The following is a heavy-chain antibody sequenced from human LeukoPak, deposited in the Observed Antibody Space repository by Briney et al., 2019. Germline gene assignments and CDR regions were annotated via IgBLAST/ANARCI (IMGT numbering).Heavy chain of an antibody. Sequence: GGSLRLSCAASGFTFTTYWMSWVRQAPGKGLEWVANMKPDGSEIFYVDSVKGRFTISRDNDKNSIYLQMNSLRAEDTAVYYCAKDATPALGTVYMDVWGKGTTVTISS. D-gene: IGHD6-13*01. CDR2: MKPDGSEI. V-gene: IGHV3-7*01. J-gene: IGHJ6*03. CDR1: GFTFTTYW. CDR3: AKDATPALGTVYMDV.